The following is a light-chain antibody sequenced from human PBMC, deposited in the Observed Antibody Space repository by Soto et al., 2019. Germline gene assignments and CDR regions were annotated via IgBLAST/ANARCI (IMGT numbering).Light chain of an antibody. V-gene: IGKV3-11*01. J-gene: IGKJ5*01. CDR1: QSVNNY. CDR3: QQRRSWPIT. Sequence: EIVLTQSPATLSLSPGERDTVSCRASQSVNNYLAWYQQIPGQAPRLLIYDASNRATGIPARFSGSGSETDITLTISSLETEDFAVYYCQQRRSWPITFGQGTRLEIK. CDR2: DAS.